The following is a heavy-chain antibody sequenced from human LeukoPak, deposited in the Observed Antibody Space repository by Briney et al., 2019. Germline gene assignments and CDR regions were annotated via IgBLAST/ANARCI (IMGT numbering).Heavy chain of an antibody. CDR3: ARSADYDYDY. CDR2: IIPIFGTA. CDR1: GGTFSTYA. J-gene: IGHJ4*02. D-gene: IGHD3-3*01. Sequence: ASVKVSCKASGGTFSTYAISWARQVPGQGLVWMGGIIPIFGTANYAQKFQGRVTITTDESTSTAYMELSSLRSEDTAVYYCARSADYDYDYWGQGTLVTVSS. V-gene: IGHV1-69*05.